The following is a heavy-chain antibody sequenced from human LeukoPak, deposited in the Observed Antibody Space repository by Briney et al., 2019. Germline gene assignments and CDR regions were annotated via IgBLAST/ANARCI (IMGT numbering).Heavy chain of an antibody. J-gene: IGHJ4*02. Sequence: GGSLTLSCAASGFTFSTYSMNWVRQAPGKGLEWLSYISGSSSIFYYADSVKGRFTISRDNAKNSLYLQVNSLRDEDTAVYYCARGGYSGSYFDYWGQGTLITVSS. D-gene: IGHD1-26*01. CDR3: ARGGYSGSYFDY. V-gene: IGHV3-48*02. CDR1: GFTFSTYS. CDR2: ISGSSSIF.